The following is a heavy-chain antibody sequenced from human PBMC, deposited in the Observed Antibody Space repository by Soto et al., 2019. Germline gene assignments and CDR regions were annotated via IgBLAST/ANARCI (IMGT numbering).Heavy chain of an antibody. CDR2: ISGSGGST. V-gene: IGHV3-23*01. D-gene: IGHD3-22*01. CDR1: GFTFSSYA. Sequence: EVQLLESRGGLVQPGGSLRLSCAASGFTFSSYAMSWVRQAPGKGLEWVSAISGSGGSTYYADSVKGRFTISRDNSKNTLYLKMNSLRAEDTAVYYCAKGATYYYDSNGYYPEYYFDYWGQGTLVTVSS. J-gene: IGHJ4*02. CDR3: AKGATYYYDSNGYYPEYYFDY.